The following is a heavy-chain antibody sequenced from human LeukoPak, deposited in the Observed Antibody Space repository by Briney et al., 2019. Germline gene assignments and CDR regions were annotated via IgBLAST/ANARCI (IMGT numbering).Heavy chain of an antibody. D-gene: IGHD1-1*01. J-gene: IGHJ4*02. CDR2: INPNSGGT. Sequence: ASVKVSCKASGYTXTGYYMHWVRQAPGQGLEWMGWINPNSGGTNYAQKFQGRVTMTSDTSISTAYMELSRLRSDDTAVYYCARDPPYNWNDGADNFDYWGQGTLVTVSS. V-gene: IGHV1-2*02. CDR1: GYTXTGYY. CDR3: ARDPPYNWNDGADNFDY.